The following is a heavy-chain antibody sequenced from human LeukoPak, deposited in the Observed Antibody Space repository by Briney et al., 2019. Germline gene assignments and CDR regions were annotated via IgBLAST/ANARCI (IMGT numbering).Heavy chain of an antibody. V-gene: IGHV3-7*01. CDR3: ARDSTGWQADSFDK. CDR1: GGSFSGYY. J-gene: IGHJ3*02. D-gene: IGHD2-8*02. CDR2: IKQDGSEQ. Sequence: ETLSLTCAVYGGSFSGYYWSWVRQAPGKGLEWVADIKQDGSEQNYVDSVRGRFTISRDNGKNLLCPQMNSLRVEDTAVYFCARDSTGWQADSFDKWGQGTMVTVSS.